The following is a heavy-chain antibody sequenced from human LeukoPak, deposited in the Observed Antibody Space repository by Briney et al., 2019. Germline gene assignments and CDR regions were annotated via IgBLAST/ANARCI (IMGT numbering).Heavy chain of an antibody. CDR1: GFTFSSYW. J-gene: IGHJ4*02. CDR2: TKQDGSEK. D-gene: IGHD6-19*01. Sequence: PGGSLRLSCAASGFTFSSYWMTWVRQAPGKGLEWVANTKQDGSEKYYVDSVKGRFTIFRDNAKNSLYLQMNSLRAEDTAVYYCAKDRRITMAGTVDYFDYWGQGTLVTVSS. CDR3: AKDRRITMAGTVDYFDY. V-gene: IGHV3-7*01.